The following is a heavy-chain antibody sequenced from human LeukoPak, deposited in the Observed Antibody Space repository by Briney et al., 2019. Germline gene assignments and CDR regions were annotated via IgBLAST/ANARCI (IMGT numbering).Heavy chain of an antibody. V-gene: IGHV4-59*08. CDR2: IYYSGST. D-gene: IGHD6-13*01. CDR1: GGSISSYY. CDR3: ARRSSWLKAFDI. J-gene: IGHJ3*02. Sequence: SETLSLTCTVSGGSISSYYWSWIRQPPGKGLEWIGYIYYSGSTNYNPSLKSRVTISVDTSKNQFSLKLSFVTAADTAVYYCARRSSWLKAFDIWGQGTMVTVSS.